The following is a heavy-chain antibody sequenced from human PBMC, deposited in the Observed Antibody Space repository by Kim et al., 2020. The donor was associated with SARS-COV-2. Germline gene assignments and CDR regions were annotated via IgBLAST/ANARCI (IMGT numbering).Heavy chain of an antibody. V-gene: IGHV4-4*07. CDR2: T. CDR3: ARKKYYDSGGFDY. Sequence: TSYSPCLKSRVTISVDTSKNQFSLKLTSVTAADTAVYYCARKKYYDSGGFDYWGQGSLVTVSS. J-gene: IGHJ4*02. D-gene: IGHD3-22*01.